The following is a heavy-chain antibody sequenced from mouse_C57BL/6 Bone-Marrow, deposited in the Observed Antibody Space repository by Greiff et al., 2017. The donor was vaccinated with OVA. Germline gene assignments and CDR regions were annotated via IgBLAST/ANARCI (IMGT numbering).Heavy chain of an antibody. J-gene: IGHJ1*03. Sequence: EVQLQESEGGLVQPGSSMKLSCTASGFTFSDYYMAWVRQVPEKGLEWVANINYDGSSTYYLDSLKSRFIISRDNAKNILYLQMSSLKSEDTATYYCARDDGYFDVWGTGTTVTVSS. CDR2: INYDGSST. CDR1: GFTFSDYY. CDR3: ARDDGYFDV. V-gene: IGHV5-16*01.